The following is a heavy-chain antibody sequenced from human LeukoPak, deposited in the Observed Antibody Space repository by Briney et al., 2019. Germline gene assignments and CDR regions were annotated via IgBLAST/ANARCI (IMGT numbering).Heavy chain of an antibody. D-gene: IGHD1-1*01. J-gene: IGHJ5*02. CDR2: IYHSGTT. V-gene: IGHV4-30-2*01. Sequence: PSQTLSLTCAVSGGSISSGGDSWSWIRQPPGKGLEWIEYIYHSGTTYYNPSLKSRVTISIDRSKNQFSLKLSSVTAADTAVYYCARDYRNDPYNWFDPWGQGTLVTVSS. CDR3: ARDYRNDPYNWFDP. CDR1: GGSISSGGDS.